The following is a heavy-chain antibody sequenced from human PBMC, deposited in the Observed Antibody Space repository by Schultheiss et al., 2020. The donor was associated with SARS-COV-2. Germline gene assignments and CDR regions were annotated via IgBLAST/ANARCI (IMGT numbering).Heavy chain of an antibody. Sequence: SETLSLTCTVSGGSISSSSYYWSWIRQPAGKGLEWIGEINHSGSTNYNPSLKSRVTISVDTSKNQFSLKLSSVTAADTAVYYCAGARRMYNWIPDYWGQGTLVTVSS. D-gene: IGHD1-20*01. V-gene: IGHV4-39*07. CDR1: GGSISSSSYY. CDR2: INHSGST. CDR3: AGARRMYNWIPDY. J-gene: IGHJ4*02.